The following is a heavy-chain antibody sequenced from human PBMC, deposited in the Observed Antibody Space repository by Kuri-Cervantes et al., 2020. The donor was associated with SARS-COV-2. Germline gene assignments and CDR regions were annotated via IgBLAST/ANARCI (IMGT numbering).Heavy chain of an antibody. Sequence: GGSLRLSCEASGFSFSVFGFHWVRQASGKRLEWVAFIRNDGHRIYYADSVKGRFTISRDNSKNTLFLQMNSLRAEDTAVYYCASLGGDYWGQGTLVTVSS. D-gene: IGHD1-26*01. CDR3: ASLGGDY. CDR2: IRNDGHRI. V-gene: IGHV3-30*12. J-gene: IGHJ4*02. CDR1: GFSFSVFG.